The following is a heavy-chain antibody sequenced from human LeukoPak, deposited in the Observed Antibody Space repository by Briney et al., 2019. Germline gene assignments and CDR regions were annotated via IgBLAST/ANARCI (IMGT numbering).Heavy chain of an antibody. CDR1: GGTFSSYA. V-gene: IGHV1-69*13. J-gene: IGHJ6*02. Sequence: GASVKVSCKASGGTFSSYAISWVRQAPGQGLEWMGGIIPIFGTANYAQKFQGRVTITADESTSTAYMELSSLRSEDTAVYYCACPEVYYYGMDVWGQGTTVTVSS. CDR2: IIPIFGTA. D-gene: IGHD1-14*01. CDR3: ACPEVYYYGMDV.